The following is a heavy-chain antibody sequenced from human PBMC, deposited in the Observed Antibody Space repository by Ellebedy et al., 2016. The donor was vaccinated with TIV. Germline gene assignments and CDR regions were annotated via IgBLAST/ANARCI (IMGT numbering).Heavy chain of an antibody. J-gene: IGHJ4*02. V-gene: IGHV3-66*01. CDR1: GITVSNNY. D-gene: IGHD3-10*01. CDR3: ARGGTFGGY. CDR2: IYSGGNT. Sequence: GESLKISCVASGITVSNNYMRWVRPAPGKGLEWVSLIYSGGNTYYADSVRGRFTISRDKSKNTLHLQMNSLRAEDTAVYYCARGGTFGGYWGRGTLVTGSS.